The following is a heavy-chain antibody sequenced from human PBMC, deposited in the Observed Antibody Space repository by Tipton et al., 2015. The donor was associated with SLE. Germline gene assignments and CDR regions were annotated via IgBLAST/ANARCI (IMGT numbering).Heavy chain of an antibody. Sequence: TLSLTCSVSGGSMSTSDYYWGWIRQPPGEGLEWIGSIYHSGSTHYNPSLKSRLTISVDTSKNQFSLKLSSVTAADTAMFYCASGTLEWSHEPDYWGQGTLVTVSS. CDR3: ASGTLEWSHEPDY. D-gene: IGHD3-3*01. V-gene: IGHV4-39*07. CDR1: GGSMSTSDYY. CDR2: IYHSGST. J-gene: IGHJ4*02.